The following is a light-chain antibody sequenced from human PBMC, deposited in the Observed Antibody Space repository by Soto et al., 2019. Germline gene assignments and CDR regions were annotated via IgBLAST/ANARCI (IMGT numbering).Light chain of an antibody. CDR2: AAS. Sequence: DIQLTQSPSFLSPSIGESVTITCRASQVISTSLAWYHVKPGKDPKLMIYAASTLESGVPSRFSATVSRTEFSLTITSLQPEDFATYYCQQLFDSPITFGQGTRLEIK. V-gene: IGKV1-9*01. CDR3: QQLFDSPIT. CDR1: QVISTS. J-gene: IGKJ5*01.